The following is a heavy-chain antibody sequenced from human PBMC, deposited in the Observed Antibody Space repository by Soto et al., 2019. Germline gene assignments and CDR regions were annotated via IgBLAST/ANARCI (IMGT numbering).Heavy chain of an antibody. V-gene: IGHV3-11*01. J-gene: IGHJ4*02. D-gene: IGHD3-10*01. CDR1: GLIFSEYY. Sequence: QVQLVESGGGLVKPGGSLRLSCPVSGLIFSEYYMPWVRQAPEKGLEWISYISTTGTTKYYADSVQGRFTIYRDNANNALHLQMDSLRVEDTAVYYCVSGSQVAYWGQGTVVTVSS. CDR2: ISTTGTTK. CDR3: VSGSQVAY.